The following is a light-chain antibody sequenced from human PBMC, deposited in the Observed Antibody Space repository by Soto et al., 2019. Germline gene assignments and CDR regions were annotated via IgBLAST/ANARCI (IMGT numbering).Light chain of an antibody. CDR3: CSYAGSFVV. CDR1: SSDVGVHNS. V-gene: IGLV2-11*01. CDR2: DVT. J-gene: IGLJ2*01. Sequence: QSALTQPRSVSGSPGLSVTFSCTGTSSDVGVHNSVSWYQQHPGKAPKLMISDVTERPSGVPDRFSGSKSGNTASLTISGLQAEDEADYYCCSYAGSFVVFGGGTKLTVL.